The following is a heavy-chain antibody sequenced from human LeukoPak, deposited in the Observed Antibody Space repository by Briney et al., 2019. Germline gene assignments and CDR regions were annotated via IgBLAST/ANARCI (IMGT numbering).Heavy chain of an antibody. CDR3: AKAPSSDFWSGSDY. CDR1: EFIFSSYV. D-gene: IGHD3-3*01. V-gene: IGHV3-23*01. Sequence: GGSLRLSCAASEFIFSSYVMSWVRQAPGKGLEWVSTISGSGGGTYYTDSVKGRFTISRDNSKNTLYLQMNSLRAEDTAVYYCAKAPSSDFWSGSDYWGQGTLVTVSS. CDR2: ISGSGGGT. J-gene: IGHJ4*02.